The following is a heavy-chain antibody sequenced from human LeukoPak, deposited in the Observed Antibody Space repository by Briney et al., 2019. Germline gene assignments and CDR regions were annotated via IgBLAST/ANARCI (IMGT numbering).Heavy chain of an antibody. CDR2: IYYSGST. V-gene: IGHV4-59*01. J-gene: IGHJ3*02. D-gene: IGHD3-16*01. Sequence: SETLSLTCTVSGGSISSYYWSWIRQPPGKGLEWIGYIYYSGSTNYNSSLKSRVTISVATSKNQFSLKLSSVTAADTAVYYCARDQGGGGAFDIWGQGTMVTVSS. CDR3: ARDQGGGGAFDI. CDR1: GGSISSYY.